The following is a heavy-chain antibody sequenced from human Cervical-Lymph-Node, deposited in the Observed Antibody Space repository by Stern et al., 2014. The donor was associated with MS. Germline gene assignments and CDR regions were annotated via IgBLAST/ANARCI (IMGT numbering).Heavy chain of an antibody. CDR2: IFSGVST. Sequence: QLQLQESGPGLVKPSQTLSLTCTVSGGSISSGNYYWSWIRQPAGKGLEWIGRIFSGVSTNYNPSLKSRVTISGDTSKNQFSLTLSSVTAADTAMYYCARDLSFCSGGSCYSGLFDYWGQGILVTVSS. CDR3: ARDLSFCSGGSCYSGLFDY. V-gene: IGHV4-61*02. CDR1: GGSISSGNYY. J-gene: IGHJ4*02. D-gene: IGHD2-15*01.